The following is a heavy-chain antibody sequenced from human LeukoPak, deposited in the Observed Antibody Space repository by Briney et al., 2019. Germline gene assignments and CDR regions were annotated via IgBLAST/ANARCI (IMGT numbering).Heavy chain of an antibody. CDR2: INPNSGGT. CDR1: GGTFSSYA. J-gene: IGHJ6*03. Sequence: WASVKVSCKASGGTFSSYAISWVRQAPGQGLEWMGWINPNSGGTNYAQKFQGRVTMTRDTSISTAYMELSRLRSDDTAVYYCARAAMATISSYYYYYMDVWGKGTTVTVSS. D-gene: IGHD5-24*01. CDR3: ARAAMATISSYYYYYMDV. V-gene: IGHV1-2*02.